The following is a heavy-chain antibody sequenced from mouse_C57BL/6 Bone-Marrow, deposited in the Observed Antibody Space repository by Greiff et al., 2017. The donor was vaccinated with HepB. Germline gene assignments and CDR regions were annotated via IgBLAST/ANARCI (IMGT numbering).Heavy chain of an antibody. J-gene: IGHJ1*03. CDR3: AIGSQPRGYFDV. Sequence: QVQLQQPGAELVKPGASVKVSCKASGYTFTSYWMHWVKQRPGQGLEWIGRIHPSDSDTNYNQKFKGKATLTVDESSSTAYMQLSSLTSEDSAVYYCAIGSQPRGYFDVWGTGTTVTVSS. CDR2: IHPSDSDT. D-gene: IGHD1-1*01. CDR1: GYTFTSYW. V-gene: IGHV1-74*01.